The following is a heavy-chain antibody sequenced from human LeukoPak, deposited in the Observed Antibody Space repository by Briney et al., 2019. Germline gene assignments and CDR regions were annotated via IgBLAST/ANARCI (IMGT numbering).Heavy chain of an antibody. CDR3: ARVLYYYDSSGYSYYFDY. V-gene: IGHV3-74*01. J-gene: IGHJ4*02. Sequence: GGSLRLSCAASGFTFSSDWMHWVRHGPGKGLVWVSRINPDGSVTIHADSVRGRFTISRDNAKNTLYLQMNSLRAVDTAVYYCARVLYYYDSSGYSYYFDYWGQGTLVTVSS. D-gene: IGHD3-22*01. CDR1: GFTFSSDW. CDR2: INPDGSVT.